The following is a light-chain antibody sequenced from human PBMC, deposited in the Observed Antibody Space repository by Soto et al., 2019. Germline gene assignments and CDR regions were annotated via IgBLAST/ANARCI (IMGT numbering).Light chain of an antibody. V-gene: IGKV3-20*01. CDR2: GVS. CDR1: QGVSRGY. CDR3: KKYGASLPIT. J-gene: IGKJ5*01. Sequence: RRTNQGVSRGYLAWYQQEAGQAPRLLIYGVSSRATGVSHRFSGSGSGTDFTLTISGLEPEDVAMHYCKKYGASLPITSCHVTLLAIK.